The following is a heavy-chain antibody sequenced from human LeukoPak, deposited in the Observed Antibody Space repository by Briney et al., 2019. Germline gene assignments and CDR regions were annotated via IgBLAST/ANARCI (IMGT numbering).Heavy chain of an antibody. Sequence: PGGSLRLSCAASGFTFSSYWMHWVRQAPGKGLVWVSRINSDGSSTSYADSVKGRFTISRDNAKKTLHLQTNSLNAEDTAVYYCARNWNAESAFDYWGEGTLVTVSS. CDR2: INSDGSST. J-gene: IGHJ4*02. CDR1: GFTFSSYW. V-gene: IGHV3-74*01. D-gene: IGHD1-1*01. CDR3: ARNWNAESAFDY.